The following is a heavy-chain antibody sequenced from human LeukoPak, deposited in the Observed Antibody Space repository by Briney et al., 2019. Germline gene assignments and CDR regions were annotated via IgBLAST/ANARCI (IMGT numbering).Heavy chain of an antibody. D-gene: IGHD3-9*01. Sequence: SQTLSLTCSVSGGSISSGGYYWSWIRQHPGKGLEWIGYIHYSGRTYYNPSLKSRVMVSVGTSKNQFSLRLSSVTAADTTVYYCARELRYSTNYSYYYGMDVWGKGTTVTVSS. CDR3: ARELRYSTNYSYYYGMDV. CDR2: IHYSGRT. CDR1: GGSISSGGYY. J-gene: IGHJ6*04. V-gene: IGHV4-31*03.